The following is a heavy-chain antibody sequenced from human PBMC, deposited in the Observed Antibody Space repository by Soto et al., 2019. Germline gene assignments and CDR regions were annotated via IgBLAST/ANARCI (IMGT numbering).Heavy chain of an antibody. V-gene: IGHV1-18*01. CDR2: NSSYTDTT. CDR1: RYTFTTLC. J-gene: IGHJ5*02. D-gene: IGHD2-8*01. Sequence: AAVKVSCKPSRYTFTTLCVTCVRRAPGQGLEWMGWNSSYTDTTNYAQKFQGRVTITIDTSTSTAYMDLRSLTSDDTAVYYCARVIPGVEDWFDPWGQGTLVTVSS. CDR3: ARVIPGVEDWFDP.